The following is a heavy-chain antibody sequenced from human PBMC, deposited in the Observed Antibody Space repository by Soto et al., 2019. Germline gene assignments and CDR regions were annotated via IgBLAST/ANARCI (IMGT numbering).Heavy chain of an antibody. CDR2: INHSGST. CDR1: GGSFSGYY. J-gene: IGHJ6*02. V-gene: IGHV4-34*01. CDR3: ARSTMVRGVINPLIARGMDV. D-gene: IGHD3-10*01. Sequence: QVQLQQWGAGLLKPSETLSPTCAVYGGSFSGYYWSWIRQPPGKGLEWIGEINHSGSTNYNPSLKSRVTISVDTSKNQFSLKLSSVTAADTAVYYCARSTMVRGVINPLIARGMDVWGQGTTVTVSS.